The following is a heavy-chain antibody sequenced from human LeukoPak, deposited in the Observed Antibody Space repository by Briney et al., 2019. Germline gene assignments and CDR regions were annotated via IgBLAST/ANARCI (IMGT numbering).Heavy chain of an antibody. D-gene: IGHD2-8*02. CDR2: IIPIFGTA. V-gene: IGHV1-69*06. CDR1: GGTFSSYA. CDR3: ARDLFLVRPFDP. Sequence: SVKVSCKASGGTFSSYAISWVRQAPGQGLEWMGGIIPIFGTANYAQKFQGRVTITADKSTSTAYMELSSLRSEDTAVYYCARDLFLVRPFDPWGQGTLVTVSS. J-gene: IGHJ5*02.